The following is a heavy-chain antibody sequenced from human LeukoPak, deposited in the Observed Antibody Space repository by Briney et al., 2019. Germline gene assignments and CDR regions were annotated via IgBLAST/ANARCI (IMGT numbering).Heavy chain of an antibody. D-gene: IGHD6-13*01. Sequence: GGSLRLSCAASGFTLSSYAMHWVRQAPGKGLEWVAIISYDGSNKYYADSVEGRFTISRDYSKNTLYLQMNSLRAEDTALYYCARDSPIGFSSSWYDGGLVDYWGQGTLLTVSS. J-gene: IGHJ4*02. CDR3: ARDSPIGFSSSWYDGGLVDY. CDR1: GFTLSSYA. V-gene: IGHV3-30*04. CDR2: ISYDGSNK.